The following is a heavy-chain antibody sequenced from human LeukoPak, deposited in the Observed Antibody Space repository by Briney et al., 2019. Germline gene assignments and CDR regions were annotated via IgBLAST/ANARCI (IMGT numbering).Heavy chain of an antibody. Sequence: ASVKVSCKASGYTFTSYGIGWVRQAPGQGLEWMGWISAYNGNTNYAQKLQGRVPMTTDTSTSTAYMELRSLRSDDTAVYYCARGKIAAAGGVSGNWFDPWGQGTLVTVSS. D-gene: IGHD6-13*01. CDR1: GYTFTSYG. V-gene: IGHV1-18*01. CDR2: ISAYNGNT. J-gene: IGHJ5*02. CDR3: ARGKIAAAGGVSGNWFDP.